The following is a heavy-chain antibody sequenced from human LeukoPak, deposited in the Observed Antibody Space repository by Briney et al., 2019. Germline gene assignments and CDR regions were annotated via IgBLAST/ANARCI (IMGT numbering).Heavy chain of an antibody. D-gene: IGHD3-16*02. CDR3: ARGEDYDYVWGSYRPFDY. CDR1: GFTFSSYW. CDR2: IKQGGSEK. Sequence: GGSLRLSCAASGFTFSSYWMSWVRQAPGKGLEWVANIKQGGSEKYYVDSVKGRFTISRDNAKNSLYLQMNSLRAEDTAVYYCARGEDYDYVWGSYRPFDYWGQGTLVTVSS. V-gene: IGHV3-7*01. J-gene: IGHJ4*02.